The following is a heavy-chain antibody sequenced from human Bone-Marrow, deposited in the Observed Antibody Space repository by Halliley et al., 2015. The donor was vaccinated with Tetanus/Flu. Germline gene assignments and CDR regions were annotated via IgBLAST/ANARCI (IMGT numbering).Heavy chain of an antibody. Sequence: SLRLSCAASGFTFSSYAMSWVRQAPGKGLEWVSGIYDVGSGTFYADSVRGRFTVSRDNSKNMAYLQMNSLGAEDTAVYYCAKGYGSGTFNELDYWGQGTLVTVSS. CDR3: AKGYGSGTFNELDY. CDR2: IYDVGSGT. V-gene: IGHV3-23*01. CDR1: GFTFSSYA. D-gene: IGHD3-10*01. J-gene: IGHJ4*02.